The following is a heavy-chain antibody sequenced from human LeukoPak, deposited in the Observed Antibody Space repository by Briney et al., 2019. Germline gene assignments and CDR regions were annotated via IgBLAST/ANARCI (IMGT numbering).Heavy chain of an antibody. Sequence: GGSLRLSCAASGFTFSSYSMNWVRQAPGKGLEWVSTISDTGDSTYYADSVKGRFTISRDNSENILYLQMNGLRAEDTAIYFCATGAYCDHWGQGTLVTVSS. CDR3: ATGAYCDH. CDR1: GFTFSSYS. J-gene: IGHJ4*02. V-gene: IGHV3-23*01. CDR2: ISDTGDST.